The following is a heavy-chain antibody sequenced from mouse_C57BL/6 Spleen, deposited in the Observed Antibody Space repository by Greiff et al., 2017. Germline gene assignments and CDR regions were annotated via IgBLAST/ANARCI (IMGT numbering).Heavy chain of an antibody. V-gene: IGHV3-6*01. CDR1: GYSITSGYY. CDR2: ISYDGST. J-gene: IGHJ4*01. CDR3: AREDSYDMDY. Sequence: EVQRVESGPGLVKPSQSLSLTCSVTGYSITSGYYWNWIRQFPGNKLEWMGYISYDGSTNYNPSLKNRISITRDTSKNQFFLKLNSVTTEDTATYYCAREDSYDMDYGGQGTSVTVSS.